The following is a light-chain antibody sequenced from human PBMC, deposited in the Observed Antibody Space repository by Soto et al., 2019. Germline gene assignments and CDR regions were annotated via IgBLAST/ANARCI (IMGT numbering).Light chain of an antibody. Sequence: DIQMTQSPSPLSASVGDRVTITCRASQSLNDWLAWFQQKPGKATNLLIYKVSNLESGVPSRFSGSGSGTEFTLTISSLQPDDFATYYCQQYNGYSWAFGQGTKVEIK. V-gene: IGKV1-5*03. CDR1: QSLNDW. J-gene: IGKJ1*01. CDR3: QQYNGYSWA. CDR2: KVS.